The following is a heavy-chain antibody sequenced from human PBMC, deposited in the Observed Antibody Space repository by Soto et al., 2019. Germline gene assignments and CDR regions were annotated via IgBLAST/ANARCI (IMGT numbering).Heavy chain of an antibody. J-gene: IGHJ5*02. CDR2: IYHSGST. D-gene: IGHD5-12*01. CDR1: GGSISSGGYS. V-gene: IGHV4-30-2*01. CDR3: AREGPGSGYDWFDP. Sequence: SETLSLTCAVSGGSISSGGYSWSWIRQPPGKGLEWIGYIYHSGSTYYNPSLKSRVTISVDRSKNQFSLKLSSVTAADTAVYYCAREGPGSGYDWFDPWGQGTLVTVS.